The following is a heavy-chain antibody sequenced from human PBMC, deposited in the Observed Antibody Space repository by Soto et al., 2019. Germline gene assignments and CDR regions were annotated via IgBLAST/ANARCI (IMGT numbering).Heavy chain of an antibody. V-gene: IGHV1-69*08. D-gene: IGHD6-6*01. CDR3: ARDGSSSSFSFDI. CDR2: IIPILGIA. J-gene: IGHJ3*02. Sequence: QVQLVQSGAEVKKPGSSVKVSCKASGGTFSSYTISWVRQAPGQGLEWMGRIIPILGIANYAQKFQGRVTITADKSTSTAYMELSRLRSEDTAVYYCARDGSSSSFSFDIWGQGTMVTVSS. CDR1: GGTFSSYT.